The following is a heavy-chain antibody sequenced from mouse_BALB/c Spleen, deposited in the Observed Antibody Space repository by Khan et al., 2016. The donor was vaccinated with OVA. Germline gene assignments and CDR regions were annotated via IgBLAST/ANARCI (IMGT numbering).Heavy chain of an antibody. CDR3: ARAFYYGAWFAY. Sequence: QMQLEESGPGLVVPSQTLSITCTVSGFSVTNYGVHWVRQPPGKGLEWLGVIWAGGSTNRNSALMSRLSISKDDSKSQVFLTMNSLQTDDTSIYYCARAFYYGAWFAYWGQGTLVTVSA. D-gene: IGHD1-1*01. CDR2: IWAGGST. J-gene: IGHJ3*01. V-gene: IGHV2-9*02. CDR1: GFSVTNYG.